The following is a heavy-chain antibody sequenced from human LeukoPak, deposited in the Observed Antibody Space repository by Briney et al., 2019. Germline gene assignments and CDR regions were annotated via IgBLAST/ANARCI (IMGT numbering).Heavy chain of an antibody. D-gene: IGHD3-3*01. CDR1: GGTFSSYA. CDR2: SIPIFGTA. Sequence: SVKVSCKASGGTFSSYAISWVRQAPGQGLEWMGSSIPIFGTANYAQKFQGRVTITADKSTSTAYMELSSLRSEDTAVYYCARTNSITIFGVVTRLNGWFDPWGQGTLVTVSS. V-gene: IGHV1-69*06. CDR3: ARTNSITIFGVVTRLNGWFDP. J-gene: IGHJ5*02.